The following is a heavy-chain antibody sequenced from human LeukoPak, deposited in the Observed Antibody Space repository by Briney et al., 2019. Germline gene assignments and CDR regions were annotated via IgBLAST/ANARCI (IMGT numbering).Heavy chain of an antibody. CDR2: MNPNSGNT. J-gene: IGHJ3*02. CDR1: GYTFTSYD. D-gene: IGHD1-26*01. V-gene: IGHV1-8*01. Sequence: PEASVKVSCKASGYTFTSYDINWVRQATGQGLEWMGWMNPNSGNTGYAQKFQGRVTITADKSTSTAYMELSSLRSEDTAVYYCARVPGGDEWELVFSAFDIWGQGTMVTVSS. CDR3: ARVPGGDEWELVFSAFDI.